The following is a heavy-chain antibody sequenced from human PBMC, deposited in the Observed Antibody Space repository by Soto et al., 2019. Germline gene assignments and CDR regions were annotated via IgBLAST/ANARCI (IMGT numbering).Heavy chain of an antibody. V-gene: IGHV4-39*01. CDR3: ASSSPFHY. CDR1: SASLSSSTYY. Sequence: QLQLQESGPGLVKPSETLSLTCSVSSASLSSSTYYWSWIRQPPGRGPEWIGSIYYSGNTYYKPSLKSRVSISIDTSRNQFSLQLTSVTAADTGVYYCASSSPFHYWGPGILVTVSS. J-gene: IGHJ4*02. D-gene: IGHD6-6*01. CDR2: IYYSGNT.